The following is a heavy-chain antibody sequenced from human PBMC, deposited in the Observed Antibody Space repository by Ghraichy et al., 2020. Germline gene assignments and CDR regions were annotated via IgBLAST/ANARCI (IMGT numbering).Heavy chain of an antibody. V-gene: IGHV1-2*04. Sequence: ASVKVSCKASGYTFTGYYMHWVRQAPGQGLEWMGWINPNSGGTNYAQKFQGWVTMTRDTSISTAYMELSRLRSDDTAVYYCAREQPIFGSNRFDPWGQGTLVTVSS. CDR3: AREQPIFGSNRFDP. J-gene: IGHJ5*02. CDR1: GYTFTGYY. CDR2: INPNSGGT. D-gene: IGHD3-3*01.